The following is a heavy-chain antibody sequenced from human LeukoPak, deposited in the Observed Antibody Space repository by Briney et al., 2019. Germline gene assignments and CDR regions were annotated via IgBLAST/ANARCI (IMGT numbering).Heavy chain of an antibody. V-gene: IGHV3-23*01. J-gene: IGHJ4*02. CDR3: ARMGRDDFWSGYYQYYFDY. Sequence: GGSLRLSCAASGFTFSSYAMSWVRQAPGKGLEWVSAISGSGGSTYYADSVKGRFTISRDNAKNSLYLQMNSLRAEDTAVYYCARMGRDDFWSGYYQYYFDYWGQGTLVTVSS. D-gene: IGHD3-3*01. CDR1: GFTFSSYA. CDR2: ISGSGGST.